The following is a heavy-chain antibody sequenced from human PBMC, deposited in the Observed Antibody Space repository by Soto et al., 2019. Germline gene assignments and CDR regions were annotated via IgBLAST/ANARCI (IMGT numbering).Heavy chain of an antibody. D-gene: IGHD4-17*01. J-gene: IGHJ6*02. CDR3: ARGRGYGDSYYYYGMDV. CDR1: GGSFSGYY. Sequence: SETLSLTCAVYGGSFSGYYWSWIRQPPGKGLEWIGEINHSGSTNYNPSLKSRVTISVDTSKNQFSLKLSSVTAADTAVYYCARGRGYGDSYYYYGMDVWGQGTTVTVYS. CDR2: INHSGST. V-gene: IGHV4-34*01.